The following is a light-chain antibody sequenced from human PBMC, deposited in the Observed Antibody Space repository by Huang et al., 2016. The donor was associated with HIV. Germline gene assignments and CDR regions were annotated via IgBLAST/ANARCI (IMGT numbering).Light chain of an antibody. CDR1: QSLIHSNGNTY. Sequence: VVLNQSPLYLSVTLGQPASISCRSSQSLIHSNGNTYLNWFQQRQGQSPRRLISQVSRRDSGVPDRFRGSGSGTDFTLKISRVEAEDVGVYYCMQGTHLFTFGGGTRVDIK. J-gene: IGKJ4*01. CDR2: QVS. CDR3: MQGTHLFT. V-gene: IGKV2-30*02.